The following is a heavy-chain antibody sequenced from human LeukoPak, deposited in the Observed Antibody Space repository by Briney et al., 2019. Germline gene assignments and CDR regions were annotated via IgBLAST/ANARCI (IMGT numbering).Heavy chain of an antibody. CDR3: ARGAYYYDSGDAFDI. V-gene: IGHV3-13*01. D-gene: IGHD3-22*01. CDR1: GFTFSSYD. CDR2: IGTAGDT. Sequence: SGGSLRLSRAASGFTFSSYDMHWVRQATGKGLEWVSAIGTAGDTYYPGSVKGRFTISRENAKNSLYLQMNSLRAGDTAVYYCARGAYYYDSGDAFDIWGQGTMVTVSS. J-gene: IGHJ3*02.